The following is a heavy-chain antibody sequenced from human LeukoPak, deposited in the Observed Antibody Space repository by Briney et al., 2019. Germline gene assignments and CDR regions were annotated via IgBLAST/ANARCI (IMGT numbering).Heavy chain of an antibody. CDR1: GGSFSSYY. J-gene: IGHJ4*02. CDR3: ARQIPNWGIDY. Sequence: SETLSLTCAVYGGSFSSYYWSWIRQPPGKGLEWIEYVYTSGSTDYNPSLKSRVTISVDTSKNQFSLKLTSVTAADSAVYYCARQIPNWGIDYWGQGTLVTVSS. D-gene: IGHD7-27*01. V-gene: IGHV4-4*09. CDR2: VYTSGST.